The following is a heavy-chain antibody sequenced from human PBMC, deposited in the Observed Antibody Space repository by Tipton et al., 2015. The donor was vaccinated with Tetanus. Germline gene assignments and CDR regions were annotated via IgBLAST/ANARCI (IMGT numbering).Heavy chain of an antibody. Sequence: QSGPEVKKPGESLKISCQGSGYNFNLYWIAWVRQMPGKGLEWMGIIYPGDSDTTYSPSFQGQVTISADRSISTAYLQWSSLKASDTAIYFCARLPKHYSASGSTWGQGTQVTVSS. CDR2: IYPGDSDT. D-gene: IGHD3-10*01. J-gene: IGHJ5*02. V-gene: IGHV5-51*01. CDR3: ARLPKHYSASGST. CDR1: GYNFNLYW.